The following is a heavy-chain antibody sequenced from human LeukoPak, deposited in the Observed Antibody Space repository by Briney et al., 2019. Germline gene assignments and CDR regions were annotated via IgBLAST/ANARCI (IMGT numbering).Heavy chain of an antibody. CDR1: GFTFSTYW. CDR2: IKEDGSEE. V-gene: IGHV3-7*05. J-gene: IGHJ6*02. CDR3: ARDPYSRSWSYGMDG. D-gene: IGHD6-13*01. Sequence: GGSLRLSCTPSGFTFSTYWMSWVRQTPEKGLEWVASIKEDGSEEVYVDSVKGRFTISRDNAKSSLYLQMNSLRTEDTAVYYCARDPYSRSWSYGMDGWGQVTTVTVSS.